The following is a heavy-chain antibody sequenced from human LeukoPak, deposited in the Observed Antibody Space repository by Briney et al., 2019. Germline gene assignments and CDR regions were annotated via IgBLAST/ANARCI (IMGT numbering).Heavy chain of an antibody. CDR3: ARVSGIVGASDAFDI. D-gene: IGHD1-26*01. CDR2: IIPIFGTA. CDR1: GGTFSSYA. J-gene: IGHJ3*02. V-gene: IGHV1-69*13. Sequence: GASVKVSCKASGGTFSSYAISWVRQAPGQGLEWMGGIIPIFGTANYAQKFQDRVTITAEESTSTAYMELSSLRSEDTAVYYCARVSGIVGASDAFDIWGQGTMVTVSS.